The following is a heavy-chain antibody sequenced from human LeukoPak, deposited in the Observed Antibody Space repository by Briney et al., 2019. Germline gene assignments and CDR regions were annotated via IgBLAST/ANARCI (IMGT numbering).Heavy chain of an antibody. CDR3: AADRLYSSSWYHGMDV. V-gene: IGHV3-74*01. D-gene: IGHD6-13*01. CDR1: GFTFSSYW. Sequence: GGSLRLSCAASGFTFSSYWMHWVRQAPGKGLVWVSRINSDGSSTSYADSVKGRFTISRDNAKNTLYLQMNSLRAEDTAVYYCAADRLYSSSWYHGMDVWGQGTTVTVSS. CDR2: INSDGSST. J-gene: IGHJ6*02.